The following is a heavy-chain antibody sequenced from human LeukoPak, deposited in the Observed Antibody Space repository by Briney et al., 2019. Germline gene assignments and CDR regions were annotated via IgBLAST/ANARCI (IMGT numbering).Heavy chain of an antibody. D-gene: IGHD3-10*01. J-gene: IGHJ4*02. CDR2: ICAADGST. Sequence: GGSLRLSCAASGFTFDDYALHWVRHAPGKGLEWVSLICAADGSTHYADSVKGRFTISRDNSKNSLYLQMNSLRTEDTAFYYCRKDFTKSYGSGTYYNGVEYWGRGTLVTVSS. CDR3: RKDFTKSYGSGTYYNGVEY. V-gene: IGHV3-43*02. CDR1: GFTFDDYA.